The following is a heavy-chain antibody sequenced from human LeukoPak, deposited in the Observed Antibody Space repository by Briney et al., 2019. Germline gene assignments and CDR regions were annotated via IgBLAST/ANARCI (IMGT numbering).Heavy chain of an antibody. D-gene: IGHD7-27*01. J-gene: IGHJ4*02. Sequence: SETLSLTCSVSGASLTIYYWNWIRQPAGKGLEWIGRYASGTTTHNPSLKSQFSMSIDTSKNQTSLKLTSVTAADTAVYYCATGDHSFDNWGQGTLVTVPP. V-gene: IGHV4-4*07. CDR2: YASGTT. CDR1: GASLTIYY. CDR3: ATGDHSFDN.